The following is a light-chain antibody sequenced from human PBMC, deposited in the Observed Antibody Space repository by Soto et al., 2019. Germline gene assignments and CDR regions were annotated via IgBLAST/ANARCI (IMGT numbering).Light chain of an antibody. CDR2: KAS. V-gene: IGKV1-5*03. CDR1: QSIGTW. J-gene: IGKJ1*01. Sequence: DIQVTQSPSTLSASVGDRVTIPCGASQSIGTWLAWYQHKPGKAPKLLIFKASTLETGVPSRFSGSGSGTVFTLTISSLQSDDFAVYYCQQYLDWPRTFGQGTKVDIK. CDR3: QQYLDWPRT.